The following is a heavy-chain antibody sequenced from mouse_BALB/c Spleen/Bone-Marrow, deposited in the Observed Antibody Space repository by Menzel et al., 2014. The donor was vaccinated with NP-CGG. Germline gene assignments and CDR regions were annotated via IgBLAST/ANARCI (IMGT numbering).Heavy chain of an antibody. D-gene: IGHD3-2*02. J-gene: IGHJ2*01. Sequence: QVQLQQSGAELAKPGASVKMSCRTSGYTFTTYWMHWVKQRPGQGLEWIGYINPSTGYTGYNQKFKDKATLTADKSSSTAYMQLSSLTSEDSAVYYCSRSGIDYWGQGTTLTVSS. CDR2: INPSTGYT. V-gene: IGHV1-7*01. CDR3: SRSGIDY. CDR1: GYTFTTYW.